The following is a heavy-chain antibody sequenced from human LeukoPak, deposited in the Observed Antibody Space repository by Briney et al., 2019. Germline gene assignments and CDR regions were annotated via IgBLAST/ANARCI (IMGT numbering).Heavy chain of an antibody. CDR1: RFTFGDYA. Sequence: GGSLRLSCTASRFTFGDYAMSWVRQAPGKGLEWVYFIRSKAYGGTTEYAASVKGRFTISRDDSKSIAYLQMNSLKTEDTAVYYCTMGYDFWSGYSVYFDYWGQGTLVTVSS. CDR2: IRSKAYGGTT. V-gene: IGHV3-49*04. D-gene: IGHD3-3*01. CDR3: TMGYDFWSGYSVYFDY. J-gene: IGHJ4*02.